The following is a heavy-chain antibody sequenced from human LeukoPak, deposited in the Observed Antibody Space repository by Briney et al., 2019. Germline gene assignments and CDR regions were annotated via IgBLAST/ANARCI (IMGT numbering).Heavy chain of an antibody. CDR3: ARDPNGDYIGAFDM. D-gene: IGHD4-17*01. Sequence: GGSLRLSCTASGFTFSTYAMMWVRQIPGKGLEWVSAIIAGSGSALYADSVKGRFTISRDDSKHTLFFQMNSLRAEDTAVYYCARDPNGDYIGAFDMWGPGTMVTVSS. CDR1: GFTFSTYA. J-gene: IGHJ3*02. CDR2: IIAGSGSA. V-gene: IGHV3-23*01.